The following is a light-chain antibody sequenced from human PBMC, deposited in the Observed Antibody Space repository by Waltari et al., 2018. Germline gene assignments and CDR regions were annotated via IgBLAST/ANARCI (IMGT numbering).Light chain of an antibody. CDR3: LQFFDDLVT. J-gene: IGKJ4*01. Sequence: DIQMTQSPSALSASVGDRVTITCRAIQGITNHLAWLQQKPGKAPKRLIYGASSLQSGVASRFSGSGPGTEVTLTISCVQPEDFTIYYCLQFFDDLVTLDGGAKVEI. V-gene: IGKV1-17*03. CDR2: GAS. CDR1: QGITNH.